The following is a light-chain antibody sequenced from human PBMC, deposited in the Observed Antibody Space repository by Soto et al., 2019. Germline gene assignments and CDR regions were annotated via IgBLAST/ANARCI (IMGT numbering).Light chain of an antibody. Sequence: DLVMTQSPDSLSVSLGERATINCKSSQRGLYSSNNKNSLAWYQQKLGQPPKLLIYWASTRESGVPDRFIGGESGTDFTLTISSLQAEDVTDSYYQQYYRTPPHFGGVTKVDIK. CDR3: QQYYRTPPH. J-gene: IGKJ4*01. V-gene: IGKV4-1*01. CDR1: QRGLYSSNNKNS. CDR2: WAS.